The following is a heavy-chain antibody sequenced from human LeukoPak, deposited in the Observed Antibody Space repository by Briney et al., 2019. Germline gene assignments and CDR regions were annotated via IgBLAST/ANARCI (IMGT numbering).Heavy chain of an antibody. CDR1: GFTFSSYA. Sequence: GGSLRLSCAASGFTFSSYAMHWVRQAPGKGLEWVAVISYDGSNKYYADSVKGRFTISRDNSKNTLYLQMNSLRAEDTAVYYCARDIASGSYAPFDYWGQGTLVTVSS. CDR3: ARDIASGSYAPFDY. D-gene: IGHD1-26*01. CDR2: ISYDGSNK. J-gene: IGHJ4*02. V-gene: IGHV3-30*01.